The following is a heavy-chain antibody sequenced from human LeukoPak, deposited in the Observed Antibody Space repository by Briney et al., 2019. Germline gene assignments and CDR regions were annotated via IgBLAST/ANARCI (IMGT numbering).Heavy chain of an antibody. D-gene: IGHD3-10*01. CDR3: ATDYMWSFAL. CDR2: IWYDGSKK. Sequence: PGRALRLSCAASAFIFSTYGMHWVRQAPGKGLEWGAVIWYDGSKKYYADSAKGRFTISRDNAKNSLYLQMNRLRAEDTAVYRCATDYMWSFALWGRGTLVTVSS. V-gene: IGHV3-33*01. J-gene: IGHJ2*01. CDR1: AFIFSTYG.